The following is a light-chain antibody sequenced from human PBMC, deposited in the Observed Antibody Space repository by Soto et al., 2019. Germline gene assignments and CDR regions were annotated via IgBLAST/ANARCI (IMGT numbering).Light chain of an antibody. Sequence: DIVVTQSPLSLFVTPGEPASISCRSSQSLLHTSGYYFLDWYLQKPGQSLQVLIYLGTTRASGVPDRFAGSSSGTDFTLEISRVEAEDVGVYYCMQSLQTRTFGQGTKVYIK. CDR3: MQSLQTRT. CDR2: LGT. CDR1: QSLLHTSGYYF. J-gene: IGKJ1*01. V-gene: IGKV2-28*01.